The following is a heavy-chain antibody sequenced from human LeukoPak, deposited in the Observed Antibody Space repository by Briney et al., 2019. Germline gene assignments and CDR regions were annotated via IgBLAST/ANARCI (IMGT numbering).Heavy chain of an antibody. Sequence: ASVKVSCKASGYRFTNYAMNWVRQAPGQGLEWMGWTNTNTGNSTYAQGLTGRFVLSLDTSVSTAYLQISSLRAEDTAVYYCARGIPADYWGQGTLVTVSS. CDR1: GYRFTNYA. V-gene: IGHV7-4-1*02. D-gene: IGHD6-13*01. J-gene: IGHJ4*02. CDR3: ARGIPADY. CDR2: TNTNTGNS.